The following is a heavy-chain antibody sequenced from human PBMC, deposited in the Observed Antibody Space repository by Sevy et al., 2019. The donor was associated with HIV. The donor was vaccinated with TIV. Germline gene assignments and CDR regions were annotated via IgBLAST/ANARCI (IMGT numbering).Heavy chain of an antibody. Sequence: GGSLRLSCAASGFTFSSYSMNWVRQAPGKGPEWVSFISSSSSYIYYADSVKGRFTISRDNSKNTLFMQVNSLRAEDTALYYCARERDRQALNVWGQGTMVTVSS. V-gene: IGHV3-21*06. CDR2: ISSSSSYI. CDR3: ARERDRQALNV. CDR1: GFTFSSYS. J-gene: IGHJ3*01.